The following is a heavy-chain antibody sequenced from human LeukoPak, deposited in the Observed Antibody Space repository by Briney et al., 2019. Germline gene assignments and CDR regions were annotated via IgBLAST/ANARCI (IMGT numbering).Heavy chain of an antibody. CDR3: ARVNQPYCSGGSCYYKLLFYFDY. V-gene: IGHV4-31*03. J-gene: IGHJ4*02. CDR2: IYYSGST. Sequence: PSETLSLTCTVSGGSISSGGYYWSWIRQHPGKGLEWIGYIYYSGSTYYNPSLKSRVTISVDTSKNQFSPKLSSVAAADTAVYYCARVNQPYCSGGSCYYKLLFYFDYWGQGTLVTVSS. D-gene: IGHD2-15*01. CDR1: GGSISSGGYY.